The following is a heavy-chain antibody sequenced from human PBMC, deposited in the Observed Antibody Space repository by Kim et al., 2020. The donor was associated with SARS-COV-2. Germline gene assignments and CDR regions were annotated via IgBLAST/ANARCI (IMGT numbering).Heavy chain of an antibody. CDR2: FYPCDSYS. CDR1: GYNFTNYW. J-gene: IGHJ4*02. CDR3: ARVTLSMFEF. V-gene: IGHV5-10-1*01. D-gene: IGHD5-18*01. Sequence: GESLKISCKTSGYNFTNYWIPWVRQRPGKGLEWMGRFYPCDSYSNYGPSFQGHVSISADKSTNTAFLQWSSLEASDTATYYCARVTLSMFEFWGQGTLVAVSS.